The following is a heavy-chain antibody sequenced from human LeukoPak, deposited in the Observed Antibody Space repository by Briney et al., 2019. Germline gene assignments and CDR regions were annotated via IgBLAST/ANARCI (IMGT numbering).Heavy chain of an antibody. CDR2: TSYRSKWYH. J-gene: IGHJ4*02. D-gene: IGHD1-1*01. Sequence: SQTLSLTCAISGDSVSSNSAAWNWIRQSPSRGLEWLGRTSYRSKWYHNYAVSVKSRITINPDKSNNQFSLQLKSVTPEDTAVYYCARWQHDTAFFDYWGQGTLVTVSS. V-gene: IGHV6-1*01. CDR1: GDSVSSNSAA. CDR3: ARWQHDTAFFDY.